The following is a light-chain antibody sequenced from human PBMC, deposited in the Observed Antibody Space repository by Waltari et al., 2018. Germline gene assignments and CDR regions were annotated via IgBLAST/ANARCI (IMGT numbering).Light chain of an antibody. V-gene: IGLV1-40*01. CDR2: ENT. Sequence: QSVLTQAPSVSGAPGQRVTIPCTAGDSSIASFGVTWYQPLPGRVPKLLIYENTKRPSGVPDRFSGSKSGTSASLAIEGLQPEDEGDYYCQSYDNSLRGSLLFGGGTKVTV. CDR1: DSSIASFG. CDR3: QSYDNSLRGSLL. J-gene: IGLJ3*02.